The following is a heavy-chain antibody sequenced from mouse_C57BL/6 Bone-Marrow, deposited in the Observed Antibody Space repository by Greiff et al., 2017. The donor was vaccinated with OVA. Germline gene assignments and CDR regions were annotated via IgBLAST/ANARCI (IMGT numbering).Heavy chain of an antibody. D-gene: IGHD1-1*01. Sequence: QVQLQQSGAELVRPGASVKLSCKASGYTFTSYTMHWVKQRPGQGLEWIGYINPSSGYTKYNQKFKDKATLTVDKSSSTAYMQLSSLTSEDSAVYYCARNYDGSSYDYWGQGTTLTVSS. CDR2: INPSSGYT. CDR3: ARNYDGSSYDY. V-gene: IGHV1-4*01. J-gene: IGHJ2*01. CDR1: GYTFTSYT.